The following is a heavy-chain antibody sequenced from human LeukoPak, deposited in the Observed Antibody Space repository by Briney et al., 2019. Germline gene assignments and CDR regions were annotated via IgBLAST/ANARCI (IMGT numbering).Heavy chain of an antibody. J-gene: IGHJ5*02. D-gene: IGHD6-13*01. CDR2: INHSGST. Sequence: SETLSLTCAVYGGSFSDYYWSWIRQPPGKGLEWIGEINHSGSTNYNPSLKSRVTISVDTSKNQFSLKLSSVTAADTAVYYCARGGRSYSSSWTRWFDPWGQGTLVTVSS. CDR3: ARGGRSYSSSWTRWFDP. CDR1: GGSFSDYY. V-gene: IGHV4-34*01.